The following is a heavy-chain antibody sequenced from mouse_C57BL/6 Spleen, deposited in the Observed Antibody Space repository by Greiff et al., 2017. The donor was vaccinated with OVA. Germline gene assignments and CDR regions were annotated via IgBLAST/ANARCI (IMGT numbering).Heavy chain of an antibody. CDR1: GYTFTDYE. D-gene: IGHD1-1*01. CDR2: IDPETGGT. J-gene: IGHJ4*01. V-gene: IGHV1-15*01. CDR3: TRGTVVATYAMDY. Sequence: VQLQQSGAELVRPGASVTLSCTASGYTFTDYEMHWVKQTPVHGLEWIGAIDPETGGTAYNQKFKGKAILTADKSSSTAYMELRSLTSEDSAVYYCTRGTVVATYAMDYWGQGTSVTVSS.